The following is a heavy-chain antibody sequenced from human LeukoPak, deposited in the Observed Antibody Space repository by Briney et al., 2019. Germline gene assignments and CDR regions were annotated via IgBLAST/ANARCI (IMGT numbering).Heavy chain of an antibody. CDR2: IRGSSGST. J-gene: IGHJ4*02. CDR1: GFTFSSYA. Sequence: PSGGSLRLXCAASGFTFSSYAMSWVSQAPGKGLEWVSAIRGSSGSTYYADSVKGRFTISRDNSKNTLYLQMSSLRAEDTAVYYCVKNYYDSSGYGFDFWGQGTLVTVSS. CDR3: VKNYYDSSGYGFDF. V-gene: IGHV3-23*01. D-gene: IGHD3-22*01.